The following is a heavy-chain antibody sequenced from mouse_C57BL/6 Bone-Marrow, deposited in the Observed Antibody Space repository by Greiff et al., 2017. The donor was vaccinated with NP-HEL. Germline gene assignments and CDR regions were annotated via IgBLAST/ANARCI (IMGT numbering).Heavy chain of an antibody. D-gene: IGHD2-3*01. V-gene: IGHV5-16*01. CDR3: ARDWVLRGYFDV. Sequence: EVKLMESEGGLVQPGSSMKLSCTASGFTFSDYYMAWVRQVPEKGLEWVANINYDGSSTYYLDSLKSRFIISRDNAKNILYLQMSRLKSEDTATYYCARDWVLRGYFDVWGTGTTVTVSS. J-gene: IGHJ1*03. CDR1: GFTFSDYY. CDR2: INYDGSST.